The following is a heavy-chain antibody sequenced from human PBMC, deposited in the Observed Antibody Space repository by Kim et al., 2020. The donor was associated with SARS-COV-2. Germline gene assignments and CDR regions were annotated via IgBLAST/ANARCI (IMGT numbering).Heavy chain of an antibody. J-gene: IGHJ4*02. V-gene: IGHV1-3*01. CDR3: ARDLFHTGFDY. CDR1: GYIFTNFA. D-gene: IGHD2-8*02. Sequence: ASVKVSCKASGYIFTNFAIQWVRQAPGQRLEWMGWINAGTGNTKFSQQFQGRVTFTRDTSANTASMELSSLGSEDTAVYYCARDLFHTGFDYWGQGTLVAVPA. CDR2: INAGTGNT.